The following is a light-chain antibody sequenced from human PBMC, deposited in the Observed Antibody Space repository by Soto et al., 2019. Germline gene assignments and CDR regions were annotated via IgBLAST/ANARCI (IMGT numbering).Light chain of an antibody. V-gene: IGLV1-40*01. Sequence: QAVVTQPPSVSGAPGQRVTISCTGSSSNIGAGYDVHWYQQLPGTAPKLLIYGNSNRPSGVPDRFSGSKSGTSASLAITGLQPEDEADSYCQSYDSSLSDVVFGGGPKLTVL. J-gene: IGLJ2*01. CDR3: QSYDSSLSDVV. CDR1: SSNIGAGYD. CDR2: GNS.